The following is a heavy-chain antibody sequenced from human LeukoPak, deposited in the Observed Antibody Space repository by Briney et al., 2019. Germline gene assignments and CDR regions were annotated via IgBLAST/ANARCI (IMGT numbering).Heavy chain of an antibody. Sequence: PGGSLRLSCAASGFTFSSYAMHWVRQAPGKGLEWVAVISYDGSNKYYADSVKGRFTISRDNSKNTLYLQMNSLRAEDTAVYYCARPPQPWLTQYYFDYWGQGTLVTVSS. CDR2: ISYDGSNK. CDR1: GFTFSSYA. CDR3: ARPPQPWLTQYYFDY. V-gene: IGHV3-30-3*02. J-gene: IGHJ4*02. D-gene: IGHD3-22*01.